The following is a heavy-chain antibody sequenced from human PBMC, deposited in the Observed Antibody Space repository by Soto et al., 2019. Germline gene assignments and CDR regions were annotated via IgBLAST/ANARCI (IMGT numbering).Heavy chain of an antibody. D-gene: IGHD5-12*01. J-gene: IGHJ4*02. CDR2: IIPLLDTT. V-gene: IGHV1-69*08. CDR1: RGTFRNDI. Sequence: QVQLVQSGAEVKKPGSSVKVSCKTSRGTFRNDIITWVRQAPGQGLEWIGRIIPLLDTTNYAQSFQGRVTITADKSTGTAYMELNSLRSEDTAVYFCVRNSPIGSTFSGYDGIDYWGQGTLVTVSS. CDR3: VRNSPIGSTFSGYDGIDY.